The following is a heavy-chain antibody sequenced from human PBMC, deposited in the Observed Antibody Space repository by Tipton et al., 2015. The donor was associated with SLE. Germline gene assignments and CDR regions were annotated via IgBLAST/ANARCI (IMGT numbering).Heavy chain of an antibody. V-gene: IGHV4-61*01. D-gene: IGHD3-16*01. CDR3: ARHSGFYDSEHYFDY. J-gene: IGHJ4*02. CDR1: GGPVSSSSHY. Sequence: LRLSCSVSGGPVSSSSHYWSWIRQPPGKGLEWIGYIYYSGSTNYNPSLKSRVTISVDTSKNQFSLKLSSVTAADTAVYYCARHSGFYDSEHYFDYWGQGTLVTVSS. CDR2: IYYSGST.